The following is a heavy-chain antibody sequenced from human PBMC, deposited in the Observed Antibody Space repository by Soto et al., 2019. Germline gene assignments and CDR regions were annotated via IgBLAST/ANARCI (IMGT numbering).Heavy chain of an antibody. D-gene: IGHD3-10*01. CDR1: GGSISSGGYS. CDR3: ARDHSPRYGSGSYFDY. Sequence: SSETLSLTCAVSGGSISSGGYSWSWIRQPPGKGLEWIGYIYHSGSTYYNPSLKSRVTISVDRSKNQFSLKLSSVTAADTAVYYCARDHSPRYGSGSYFDYWGQGTLVTVSS. V-gene: IGHV4-30-2*01. CDR2: IYHSGST. J-gene: IGHJ4*02.